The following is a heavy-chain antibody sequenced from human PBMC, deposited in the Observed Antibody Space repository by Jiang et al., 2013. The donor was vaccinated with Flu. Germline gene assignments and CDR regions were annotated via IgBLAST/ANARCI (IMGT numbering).Heavy chain of an antibody. J-gene: IGHJ4*01. CDR2: IYSGGST. D-gene: IGHD3-22*01. V-gene: IGHV3-53*01. CDR1: GFTVSSNY. Sequence: VQLLESGGGLIQPGGSLRLSCTASGFTVSSNYMSWVRQAPGKGLEWVSVIYSGGSTHYADSVKGRFTVSRDNSKNTVYLQMNSLRAEDTAVYYCARDMSSRGYMFYFDYWGHGTLVTVSS. CDR3: ARDMSSRGYMFYFDY.